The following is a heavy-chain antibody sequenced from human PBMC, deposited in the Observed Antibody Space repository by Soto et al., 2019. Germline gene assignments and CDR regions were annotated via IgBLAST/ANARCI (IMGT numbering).Heavy chain of an antibody. CDR2: ISAYNGNT. J-gene: IGHJ4*02. V-gene: IGHV1-18*01. Sequence: QVQLVQSGAEVKKPGASVKVSCRASGYTFTSYGISWVRQAPGQGLEWMGWISAYNGNTNYAQKLQGKVTMTTDTATSTAYMELGGRRSDDTAVYYCAAPPEGGGPGYSFDFWGQGTLVTVSS. CDR3: AAPPEGGGPGYSFDF. CDR1: GYTFTSYG. D-gene: IGHD3-16*01.